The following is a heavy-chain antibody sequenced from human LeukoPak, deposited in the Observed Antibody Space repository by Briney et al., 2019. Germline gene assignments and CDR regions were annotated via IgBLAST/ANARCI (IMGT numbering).Heavy chain of an antibody. J-gene: IGHJ4*02. CDR3: ARGNGGYDFDY. Sequence: SETLSLTCTVSGGSISSYNWSWIRQPAGKGLEWIGRIYTSGSTNYNPSLKSRVTISVDKSKNQFTLKLSSVTAADTAVYYCARGNGGYDFDYWGQGTLVTVSS. D-gene: IGHD5-12*01. CDR2: IYTSGST. V-gene: IGHV4-4*07. CDR1: GGSISSYN.